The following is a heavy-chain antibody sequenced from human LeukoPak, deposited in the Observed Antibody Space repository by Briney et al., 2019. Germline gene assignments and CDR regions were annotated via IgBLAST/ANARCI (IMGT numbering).Heavy chain of an antibody. CDR3: ASGYYFDY. Sequence: KASETLSLTCAVYGGSFSGYYWIWIRQPPGKGLEWIGEINHSGSTNYNPSLKSRVTISVDTSKNQFSLKLSSVTAADTAVYYCASGYYFDYWGQGTLVSVSS. CDR2: INHSGST. J-gene: IGHJ4*02. V-gene: IGHV4-34*01. CDR1: GGSFSGYY.